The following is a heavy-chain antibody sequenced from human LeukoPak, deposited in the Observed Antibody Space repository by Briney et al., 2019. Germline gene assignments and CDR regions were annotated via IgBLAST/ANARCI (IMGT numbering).Heavy chain of an antibody. D-gene: IGHD3-10*01. CDR3: ARESSLTGAYFDW. J-gene: IGHJ4*02. Sequence: GGSLRLSCAASGFTFSSYGMQWVRQAPGKGLEWVAVIWYDGTNKQYVDSVKGRFTISRDNSENTLYLQMNSLRDEDTAVYYCARESSLTGAYFDWWGQGTLVTVSS. CDR2: IWYDGTNK. CDR1: GFTFSSYG. V-gene: IGHV3-33*01.